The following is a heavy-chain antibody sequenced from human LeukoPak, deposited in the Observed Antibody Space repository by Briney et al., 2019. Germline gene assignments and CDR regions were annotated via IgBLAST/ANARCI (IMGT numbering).Heavy chain of an antibody. J-gene: IGHJ4*02. D-gene: IGHD3-22*01. CDR2: ISSSSSYI. CDR1: GFTCSSYS. Sequence: GGSLRLSCTASGFTCSSYSMNWVRQAPGKGLEWVSSISSSSSYIYYADSVKVRFTISRDNAKNSLYLQMNSLRAEDTAVYYCASYDYDSSGYYGYWGQGTLVTVSS. V-gene: IGHV3-21*01. CDR3: ASYDYDSSGYYGY.